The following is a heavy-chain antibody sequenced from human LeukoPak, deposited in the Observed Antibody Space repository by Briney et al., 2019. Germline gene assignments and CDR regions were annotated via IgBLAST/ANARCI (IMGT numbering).Heavy chain of an antibody. J-gene: IGHJ4*02. CDR1: GYTFTSYD. V-gene: IGHV1-8*01. CDR2: MNPNSGNT. D-gene: IGHD3-22*01. Sequence: ASVKVSCKASGYTFTSYDINWVRQATGRGLEWMGWMNPNSGNTGYAQKFQGRVTMTRNTSISTAYMELSSLRSEDTAVYYCARGDSSGYVYYFDYWGQGTLVTVSS. CDR3: ARGDSSGYVYYFDY.